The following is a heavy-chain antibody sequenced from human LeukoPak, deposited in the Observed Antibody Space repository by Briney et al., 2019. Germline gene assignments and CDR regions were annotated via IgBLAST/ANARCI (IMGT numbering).Heavy chain of an antibody. J-gene: IGHJ4*02. D-gene: IGHD4-17*01. CDR1: GYSISNGYY. Sequence: KTSETLSLTCTVSGYSISNGYYWGWVRQPPGKGLEWLGSIYRTGSTYYTPSLKSRVTISVDKSKNKLCLKLGSVTVAETAVYYCARDTTGLGNYVASWGQGTLVTVSS. CDR2: IYRTGST. CDR3: ARDTTGLGNYVAS. V-gene: IGHV4-38-2*02.